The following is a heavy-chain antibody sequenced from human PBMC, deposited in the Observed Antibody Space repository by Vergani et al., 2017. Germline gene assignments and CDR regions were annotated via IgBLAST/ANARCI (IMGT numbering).Heavy chain of an antibody. CDR3: VRDFHSRGPFDV. CDR2: VFHLGTL. Sequence: QVQLQESGPGLLRPSETLSLTCRVSGMSITGGNYWGWVRQSPVSGLEWLGSVFHLGTLYYNPSLQSRVTISMDANNHFSLKLTAVTAADTAVYYCVRDFHSRGPFDVWVQGSLVTVAS. D-gene: IGHD3/OR15-3a*01. CDR1: GMSITGGNY. V-gene: IGHV4-38-2*02. J-gene: IGHJ4*02.